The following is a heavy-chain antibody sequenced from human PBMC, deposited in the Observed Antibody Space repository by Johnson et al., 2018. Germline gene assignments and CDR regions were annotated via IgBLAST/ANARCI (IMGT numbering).Heavy chain of an antibody. CDR3: SRGVTDQH. D-gene: IGHD4-23*01. J-gene: IGHJ1*01. CDR2: INHSGST. V-gene: IGHV4-34*01. Sequence: QVQLQQGGAGLLKPSETLSLTCAVYGGSFSGYYWSWIRQPPGKGLEWIGEINHSGSTNYNSSLKSRVTISIDTSKNQFSLKVSSVTAADTAVYYCSRGVTDQHWSQGTLVTVSS. CDR1: GGSFSGYY.